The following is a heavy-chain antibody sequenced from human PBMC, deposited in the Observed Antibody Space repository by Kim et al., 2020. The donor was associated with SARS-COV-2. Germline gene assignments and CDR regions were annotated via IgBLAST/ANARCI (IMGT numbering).Heavy chain of an antibody. V-gene: IGHV3-30*04. D-gene: IGHD5-12*01. CDR3: ARQVEMATMYYFDY. Sequence: GGSLRLSCAASGFTFSSYAMHWVRQAPGKGLEWVAVISYDGSNKYYADSVKGRFTISRDNSKNTLYLQMNSLRAEDTAVYYCARQVEMATMYYFDYWGQGTLVTVSS. CDR2: ISYDGSNK. CDR1: GFTFSSYA. J-gene: IGHJ4*02.